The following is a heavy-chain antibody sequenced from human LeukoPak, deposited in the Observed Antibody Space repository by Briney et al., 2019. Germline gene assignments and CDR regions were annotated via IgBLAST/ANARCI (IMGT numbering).Heavy chain of an antibody. V-gene: IGHV4-61*02. CDR2: IYTSGST. CDR3: ARELELRY. CDR1: GGSISSGSYY. J-gene: IGHJ4*02. D-gene: IGHD1-7*01. Sequence: SQTLSLTCTVSGGSISSGSYYWSWIRQPAGKGLEWIGRIYTSGSTNYNPSLKSRVTISVDRSKNQFSLKLSSVTAADTAVYYCARELELRYWGQGTLVTVSS.